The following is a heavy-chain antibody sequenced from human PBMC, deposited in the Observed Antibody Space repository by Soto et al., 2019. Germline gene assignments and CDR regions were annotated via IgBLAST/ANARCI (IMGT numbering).Heavy chain of an antibody. CDR1: GGSFSGYY. D-gene: IGHD2-15*01. CDR2: INHSGST. CDR3: ASRGSPDV. V-gene: IGHV4-34*01. Sequence: QVQLQQWGAGLLKPSETLSLTCAVYGGSFSGYYWSWIRQPPGKGLEWIGEINHSGSTNYNPYIKSRVTLSVDTSKNPFSLKLSSVTAAYPAVYYFASRGSPDVWGQGTTVTASS. J-gene: IGHJ6*02.